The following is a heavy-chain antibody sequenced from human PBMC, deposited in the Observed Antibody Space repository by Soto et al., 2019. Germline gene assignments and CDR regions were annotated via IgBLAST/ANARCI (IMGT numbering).Heavy chain of an antibody. CDR2: ISSSSSTI. D-gene: IGHD2-2*01. CDR1: GFPFGGYT. V-gene: IGHV3-48*01. Sequence: EVQLVESGGGLVQPGGSLGLSFEASGFPFGGYTMTWVRQAPGRGWGGVSYISSSSSTIYYADSVKGRFTISRDNAKNSLYLQMNSLRAEDTAVYYCARGWGIVVVPSGGNFDYWGQGTLVTVSS. J-gene: IGHJ4*02. CDR3: ARGWGIVVVPSGGNFDY.